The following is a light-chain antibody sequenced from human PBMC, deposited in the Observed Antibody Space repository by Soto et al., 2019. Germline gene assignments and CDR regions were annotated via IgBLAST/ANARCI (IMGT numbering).Light chain of an antibody. CDR1: RSVTTF. J-gene: IGKJ1*01. CDR3: QQYNNWPQT. V-gene: IGKV3-11*02. Sequence: EIVLTQSPGTLSLSPGERATLSCRASRSVTTFLAWYQQRPGQAPRLLISEASNRAAGIPARFSGSGSGRQFTLTISSLQSEDFAVYYCQQYNNWPQTFGQGTKVDI. CDR2: EAS.